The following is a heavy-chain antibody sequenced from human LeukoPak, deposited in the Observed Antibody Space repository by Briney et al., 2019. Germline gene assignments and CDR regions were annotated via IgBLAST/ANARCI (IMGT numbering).Heavy chain of an antibody. CDR2: IYYSGST. D-gene: IGHD6-13*01. V-gene: IGHV4-59*01. CDR1: GGSISSYY. Sequence: SETLSLTCTVSGGSISSYYWSWIRQPPGKGLEWIGYIYYSGSTNYNPSLKSRVTISVDTSKNQFSLKLSSVTAADTAVYYCAREAGYSSSWYPHFDYWGQGTLVTVSS. CDR3: AREAGYSSSWYPHFDY. J-gene: IGHJ4*02.